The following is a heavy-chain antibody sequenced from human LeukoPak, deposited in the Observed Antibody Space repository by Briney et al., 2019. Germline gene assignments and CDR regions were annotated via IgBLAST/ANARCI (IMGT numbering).Heavy chain of an antibody. CDR2: IIPIFGTA. V-gene: IGHV1-69*13. D-gene: IGHD6-19*01. Sequence: SVTVSCKASGGTFSSYAISWVRQAPGQGLEWMGGIIPIFGTANYAQKFQGRVTITADESTSTAYMELSSLRSEDTAVYYCARDLGRSSGWFVGVFMDVWGQGTTVTVSS. CDR3: ARDLGRSSGWFVGVFMDV. CDR1: GGTFSSYA. J-gene: IGHJ6*02.